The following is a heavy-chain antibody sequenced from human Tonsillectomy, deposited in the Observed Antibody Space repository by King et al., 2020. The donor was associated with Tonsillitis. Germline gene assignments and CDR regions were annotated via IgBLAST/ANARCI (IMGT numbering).Heavy chain of an antibody. Sequence: VQLVESGGGLVQPGRSLRLSCAASGFTFDDYAMHWVRQAPGKGLEWVSGISWNSGSIVYADSVKGRFTISRDNAKNSLYLQMNSLRAEDTALYYCAKVTGIAVAGYYFDYWGQGTLVTVSS. J-gene: IGHJ4*02. D-gene: IGHD6-19*01. CDR3: AKVTGIAVAGYYFDY. CDR2: ISWNSGSI. CDR1: GFTFDDYA. V-gene: IGHV3-9*01.